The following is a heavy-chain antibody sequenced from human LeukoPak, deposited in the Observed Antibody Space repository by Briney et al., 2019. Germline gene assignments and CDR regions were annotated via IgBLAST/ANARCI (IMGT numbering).Heavy chain of an antibody. CDR3: ARGGGSSWFL. D-gene: IGHD6-13*01. V-gene: IGHV3-11*01. Sequence: PGGSLRLSCAASGFTFSDYYMSWIRQAPGKGPEWVSYISGSSTTIYYADFVKGRFTISRDNAKNSLFLQMNSLRAEDTAVYYCARGGGSSWFLWGQGTLVTVSS. CDR1: GFTFSDYY. J-gene: IGHJ4*02. CDR2: ISGSSTTI.